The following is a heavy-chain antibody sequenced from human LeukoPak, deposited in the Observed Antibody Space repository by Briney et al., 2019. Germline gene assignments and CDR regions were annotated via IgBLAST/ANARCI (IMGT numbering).Heavy chain of an antibody. V-gene: IGHV4-34*01. Sequence: PSETLSLTCAVYGGSFSGYYWSWIRQPPGKGLEWIGEINHSGSINYNPSLKSRVTIPVDTSKNQFSLKLSSVTAADTAVYYCARGVAASRAFDIWGQGTMVTVSS. D-gene: IGHD2-15*01. CDR2: INHSGSI. CDR3: ARGVAASRAFDI. J-gene: IGHJ3*02. CDR1: GGSFSGYY.